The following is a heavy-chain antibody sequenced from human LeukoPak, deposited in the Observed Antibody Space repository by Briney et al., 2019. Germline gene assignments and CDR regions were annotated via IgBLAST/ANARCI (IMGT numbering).Heavy chain of an antibody. CDR2: IYHSGST. J-gene: IGHJ5*02. CDR3: ARLYYYGSGSWFDP. Sequence: PSETLSLTCAVSGGSISSGGYSWSWIRQPPGKGLKWIGYIYHSGSTYYNPSLKSRVPISVARSKNQFSLKLSSVTAADTAVYYCARLYYYGSGSWFDPWGQGTLVTVSS. V-gene: IGHV4-30-2*01. CDR1: GGSISSGGYS. D-gene: IGHD3-10*01.